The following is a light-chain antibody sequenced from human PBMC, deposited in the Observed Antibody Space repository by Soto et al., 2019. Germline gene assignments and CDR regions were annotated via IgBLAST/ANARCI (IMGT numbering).Light chain of an antibody. CDR3: QQRSNWPPVLT. V-gene: IGKV3-11*01. CDR2: EAS. Sequence: EVVLTQSPATLSLSPGERATLSCRASQSINRYLAWYQQKPGQAPRLLIYEASNRAAGIPARFRGSGSGTDFTLTISSLEPEDFAVYYCQQRSNWPPVLTFGPGTKVDI. J-gene: IGKJ3*01. CDR1: QSINRY.